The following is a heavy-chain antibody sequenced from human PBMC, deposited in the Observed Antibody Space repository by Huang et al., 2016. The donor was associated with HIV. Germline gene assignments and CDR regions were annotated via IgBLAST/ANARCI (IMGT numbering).Heavy chain of an antibody. CDR3: AIHDSNDFTFDD. CDR1: GFSFTSYW. V-gene: IGHV5-51*03. D-gene: IGHD5-18*01. Sequence: EVQLVQSGVEVKKLGESLKTSCKGSGFSFTSYWSGWVRPVPGKGLEWIGIILPGNSNTFYSPAFQGQVAISADKYTRTAYLQWSSLKASDSAIYYCAIHDSNDFTFDDWGQGTLVAVSS. J-gene: IGHJ4*02. CDR2: ILPGNSNT.